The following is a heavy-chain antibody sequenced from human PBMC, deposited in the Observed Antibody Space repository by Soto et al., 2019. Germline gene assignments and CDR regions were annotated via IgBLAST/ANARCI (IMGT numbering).Heavy chain of an antibody. CDR2: IWFDDTNK. V-gene: IGHV3-30*12. CDR3: ATIVGASAHDYYAMDV. J-gene: IGHJ6*02. D-gene: IGHD1-26*01. Sequence: PGGSLRLSCTASGFTFSNYGLXWVRQAPGKGLEWVAVIWFDDTNKFYGDSVRGRFTISRDNSRNTLYLQMNSLRAEDTAAYYCATIVGASAHDYYAMDVWGQGTPVTVSS. CDR1: GFTFSNYG.